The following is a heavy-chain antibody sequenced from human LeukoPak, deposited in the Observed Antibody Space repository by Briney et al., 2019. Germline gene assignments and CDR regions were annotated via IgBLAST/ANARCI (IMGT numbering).Heavy chain of an antibody. CDR1: GGSISSGGYY. CDR2: IYYSGST. D-gene: IGHD3-10*01. CDR3: ARETYGSGSWFDP. J-gene: IGHJ5*02. Sequence: SETLSLTCTVSGGSISSGGYYWSWIRQHPGKGLEWIGYIYYSGSTYYNPFLKSRVTISVDTSKNQFSLKLSSVTAADTAVYYCARETYGSGSWFDPWGQGTLVTVSS. V-gene: IGHV4-31*03.